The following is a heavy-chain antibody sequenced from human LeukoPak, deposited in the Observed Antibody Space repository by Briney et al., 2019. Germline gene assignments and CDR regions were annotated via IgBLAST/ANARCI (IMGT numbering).Heavy chain of an antibody. J-gene: IGHJ4*02. CDR2: IYYSGST. CDR3: ARLGDAYNLLLDY. CDR1: GGSISSSNYY. D-gene: IGHD5-24*01. Sequence: KPSETLSLTCTVSGGSISSSNYYWAWIRQPPGKGLEWIGSIYYSGSTYYNPSLKSRVTISVDTSKNQFSLKLTSVTAADTALYYCARLGDAYNLLLDYWGQETLVTVSS. V-gene: IGHV4-39*01.